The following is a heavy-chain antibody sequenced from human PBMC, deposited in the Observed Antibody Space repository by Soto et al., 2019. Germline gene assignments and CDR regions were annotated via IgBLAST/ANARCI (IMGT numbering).Heavy chain of an antibody. Sequence: GGSLRLSCAASGFTFSSYAMSWVRQAPGKGLEWVSAISGSGGSTYYADSVKGRFTISRDNSKHTLYLQMNSLRAEDAAVYYCASRYSGYDDAFDIWGQGTMVTVSS. V-gene: IGHV3-23*01. CDR2: ISGSGGST. J-gene: IGHJ3*02. D-gene: IGHD5-12*01. CDR3: ASRYSGYDDAFDI. CDR1: GFTFSSYA.